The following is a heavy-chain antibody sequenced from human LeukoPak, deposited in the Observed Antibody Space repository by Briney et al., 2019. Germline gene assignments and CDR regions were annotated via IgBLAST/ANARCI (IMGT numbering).Heavy chain of an antibody. V-gene: IGHV1-2*06. Sequence: ASVKVSCKASGYTFTSYDINWVRQATGQGLEWMGRINPNSGGTNYAQKFQGRVTMTRDTSISTAYMELSRLRSDDTAVYYCARDFWAGYSGYDPLDYWGQGTLVTVSS. J-gene: IGHJ4*02. CDR2: INPNSGGT. CDR1: GYTFTSYD. D-gene: IGHD5-12*01. CDR3: ARDFWAGYSGYDPLDY.